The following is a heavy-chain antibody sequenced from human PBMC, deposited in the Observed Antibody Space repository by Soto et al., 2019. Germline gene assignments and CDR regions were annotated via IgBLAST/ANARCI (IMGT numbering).Heavy chain of an antibody. J-gene: IGHJ5*02. CDR1: GGSMSSSSYY. CDR2: IYYSGST. V-gene: IGHV4-39*01. D-gene: IGHD4-4*01. CDR3: ARHRGYSKYVFDP. Sequence: AETMSLTCTVSGGSMSSSSYYWCWIRQPPGNGLEWIGSIYYSGSTYYNPSLKSRVTISVDTSKNQFSLKLSSVTAADTAVYYCARHRGYSKYVFDPWGQGTLVTVSS.